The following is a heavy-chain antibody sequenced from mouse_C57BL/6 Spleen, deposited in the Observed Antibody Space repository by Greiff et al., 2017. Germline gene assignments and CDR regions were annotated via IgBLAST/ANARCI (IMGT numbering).Heavy chain of an antibody. CDR1: GYAFSSYW. D-gene: IGHD2-1*01. V-gene: IGHV1-80*01. Sequence: QVQLQQPGAELVKPGASVKISCKASGYAFSSYWMNWVKQRPGTGLEWIGQIYPGDGDTNYNGKFKGKATLTADKSSSTAYMQLSSLASEDSAVYFWTKSGGNWFAYWGQGTLVTVSA. CDR3: TKSGGNWFAY. CDR2: IYPGDGDT. J-gene: IGHJ3*01.